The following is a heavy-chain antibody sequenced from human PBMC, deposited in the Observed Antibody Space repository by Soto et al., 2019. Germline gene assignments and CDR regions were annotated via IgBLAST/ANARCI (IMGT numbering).Heavy chain of an antibody. CDR2: IWSDGNNR. D-gene: IGHD1-1*01. J-gene: IGHJ4*02. CDR1: GFMFSNHG. V-gene: IGHV3-33*01. Sequence: QVQLVESGGGVVQPGRSLRLSCAASGFMFSNHGMHWVRQAPGKGLEWVAVIWSDGNNRYYPDSVKGRFTISRDNSKNTLYLQMNSLRADGTAVYYCVRGDNWNDEASDYWGQGTLVTVSS. CDR3: VRGDNWNDEASDY.